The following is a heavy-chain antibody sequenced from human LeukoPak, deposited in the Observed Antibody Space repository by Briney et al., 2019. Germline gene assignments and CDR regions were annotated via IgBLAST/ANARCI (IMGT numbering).Heavy chain of an antibody. D-gene: IGHD3-10*01. CDR2: ISHGGNT. J-gene: IGHJ4*02. V-gene: IGHV4-38-2*01. CDR3: ARSYYFSH. CDR1: GHSVNNHYF. Sequence: PSETLSLTCAVIGHSVNNHYFWNWIRQSPEKGLEWLGSISHGGNTYYNPSLNNRVSISLDTSKNQFSLRLTSVTAADTAVYYCARSYYFSHWGQGTLVTVSS.